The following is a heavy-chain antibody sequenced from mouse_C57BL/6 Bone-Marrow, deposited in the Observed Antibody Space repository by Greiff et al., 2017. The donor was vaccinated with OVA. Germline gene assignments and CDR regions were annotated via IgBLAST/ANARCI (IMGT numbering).Heavy chain of an antibody. CDR1: GYTFTSYW. CDR2: IDPSDSYT. D-gene: IGHD1-1*01. Sequence: VQLQQSGAELVMPGASVKLSCKASGYTFTSYWMHWVKQRPGQGLEWIGEIDPSDSYTNYNQKFKGKSTLTVDKSSSTAYMQLSSLTSEDSAVYYCARGDYGSPFDYWGQGTTLTVSS. V-gene: IGHV1-69*01. CDR3: ARGDYGSPFDY. J-gene: IGHJ2*01.